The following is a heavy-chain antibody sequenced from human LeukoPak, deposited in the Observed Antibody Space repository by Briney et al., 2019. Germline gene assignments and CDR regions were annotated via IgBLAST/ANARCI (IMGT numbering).Heavy chain of an antibody. CDR3: ARDPRGPTGYDSGARDTFDY. CDR2: ISRNSVDM. V-gene: IGHV3-9*01. J-gene: IGHJ4*02. D-gene: IGHD2-15*01. Sequence: GGSLRLSCAASKFTFSHYAMHWVRLVPGKGLEWVSGISRNSVDMDYADSVKGRFTISRDNAKNSLYLQMNSLRGEDTAVYYCARDPRGPTGYDSGARDTFDYWGQGTLVTVSS. CDR1: KFTFSHYA.